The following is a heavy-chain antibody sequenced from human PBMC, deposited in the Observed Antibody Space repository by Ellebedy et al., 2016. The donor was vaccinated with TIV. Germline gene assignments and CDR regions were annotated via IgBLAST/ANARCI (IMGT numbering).Heavy chain of an antibody. Sequence: GESLKISXAASGFTFSSYAMSWVRQAPGKGLEWVSAISGSGGSTYYADSVKGRFTISRDNSKNTLYLQMNSLRAEDTAVYYCAKVILVGGLEYWGQGTLVTVSS. V-gene: IGHV3-23*01. CDR3: AKVILVGGLEY. CDR2: ISGSGGST. D-gene: IGHD2-15*01. CDR1: GFTFSSYA. J-gene: IGHJ4*02.